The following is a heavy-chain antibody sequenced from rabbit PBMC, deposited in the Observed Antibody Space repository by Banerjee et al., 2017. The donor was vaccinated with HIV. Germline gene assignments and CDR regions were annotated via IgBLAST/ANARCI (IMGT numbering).Heavy chain of an antibody. J-gene: IGHJ4*01. CDR3: ARSGYVGWGGDGDLTGNKL. V-gene: IGHV1S40*01. Sequence: QSLEESGGGLVQPEGSLTLTCTASGFSFSSRYYMCWVRQAPGKGLDWIACINAITGKAVYANWAKGRSTVSKTSSTTVTLQITSLTAADTATYFCARSGYVGWGGDGDLTGNKLWGQGTLVTVS. D-gene: IGHD4-1*01. CDR1: GFSFSSRYY. CDR2: INAITGKA.